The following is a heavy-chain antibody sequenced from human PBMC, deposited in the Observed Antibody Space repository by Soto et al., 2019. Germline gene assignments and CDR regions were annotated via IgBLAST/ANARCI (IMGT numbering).Heavy chain of an antibody. D-gene: IGHD4-4*01. Sequence: SCPTLVNPTETLTLTCTVSGFSLSNARMGVSWMRQPPGKALEWLAHIFSNDEKSYSTSLKSRLTISKDTSKSQVVLTMTNMDPVDTATYYCARIRGGYSNVYYYYGMDVWGQGTTVTVSS. CDR2: IFSNDEK. CDR3: ARIRGGYSNVYYYYGMDV. J-gene: IGHJ6*02. V-gene: IGHV2-26*01. CDR1: GFSLSNARMG.